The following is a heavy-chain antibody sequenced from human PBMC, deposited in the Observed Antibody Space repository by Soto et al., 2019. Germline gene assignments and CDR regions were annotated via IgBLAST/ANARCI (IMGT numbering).Heavy chain of an antibody. CDR3: AKGVPGIAVAGTGYFQH. Sequence: EVQLLESGGVLVQPGGSLRLSCAASGFTFSSFAMSWVRQAPGKGLEWVSGSSGSGDSTYYADSVKGRFTISRDNSKNTLYLQMNSLRAEDTAVYYCAKGVPGIAVAGTGYFQHWGQGTLVTVSS. CDR2: SSGSGDST. V-gene: IGHV3-23*01. J-gene: IGHJ1*01. D-gene: IGHD6-19*01. CDR1: GFTFSSFA.